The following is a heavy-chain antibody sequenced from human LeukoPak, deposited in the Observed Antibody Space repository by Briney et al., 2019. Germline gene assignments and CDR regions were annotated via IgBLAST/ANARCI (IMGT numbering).Heavy chain of an antibody. Sequence: GGSLRLSCAASGFTFDDYGMSWVRQAPGKGLEWVSGINWNGGSTGYADSVKGRFTISRDNAKNSLYLQMNSLRAEDTAVYYCCGGYSPYRGYYYYYYMDVWGKGTTVTVSS. J-gene: IGHJ6*03. CDR3: CGGYSPYRGYYYYYYMDV. CDR1: GFTFDDYG. CDR2: INWNGGST. V-gene: IGHV3-20*04. D-gene: IGHD5-12*01.